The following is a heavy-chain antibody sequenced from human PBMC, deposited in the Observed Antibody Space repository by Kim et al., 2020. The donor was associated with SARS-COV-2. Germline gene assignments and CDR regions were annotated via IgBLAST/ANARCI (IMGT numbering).Heavy chain of an antibody. CDR3: ARGGSPTTIFGVVIIGNYFDY. CDR1: GGSISSGSYY. Sequence: SETLSLTCTVSGGSISSGSYYWSWIRQPAGKGLEWIGRIYTSGSTNYNPSLKSRVTISVDTSKNQFSLKLSAVTAADTAVYYCARGGSPTTIFGVVIIGNYFDYWGQGTLVTVSS. CDR2: IYTSGST. D-gene: IGHD3-3*01. J-gene: IGHJ4*02. V-gene: IGHV4-61*02.